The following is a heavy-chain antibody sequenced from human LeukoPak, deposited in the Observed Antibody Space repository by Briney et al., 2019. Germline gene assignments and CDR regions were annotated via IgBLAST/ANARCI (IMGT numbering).Heavy chain of an antibody. D-gene: IGHD3-9*01. J-gene: IGHJ4*02. CDR1: GYTFTKYY. Sequence: ASVKVSCKASGYTFTKYYIYWVRQAPGQGLEWMGVIDPSGGSTSYSQKFQGRVTMTRDTSTSTVYMELISLRSEDTAVYYCATSDILTNFDYWGQGTLVTVSS. V-gene: IGHV1-46*01. CDR3: ATSDILTNFDY. CDR2: IDPSGGST.